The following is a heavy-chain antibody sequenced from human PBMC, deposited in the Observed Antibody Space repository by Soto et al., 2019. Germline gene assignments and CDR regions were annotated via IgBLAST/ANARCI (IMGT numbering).Heavy chain of an antibody. D-gene: IGHD6-19*01. CDR3: ARDRGNLYSSGWYYFDY. CDR1: GDSVSSNSAA. J-gene: IGHJ4*02. CDR2: TYYRSKWYN. V-gene: IGHV6-1*01. Sequence: SQTLSLTCAISGDSVSSNSAAWNWIRQSPSRGLEWLGRTYYRSKWYNDYAVSVKSRITINPDTSKNQFSLQLNSVTPADTAVYYCARDRGNLYSSGWYYFDYWGQGTLVTVSS.